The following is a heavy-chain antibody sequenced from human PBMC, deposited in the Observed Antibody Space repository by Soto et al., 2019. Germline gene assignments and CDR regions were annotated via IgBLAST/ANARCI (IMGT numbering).Heavy chain of an antibody. CDR1: GFTFSSYA. J-gene: IGHJ2*01. CDR3: AKVGSYYEQYDHWYFDL. V-gene: IGHV3-23*01. Sequence: EVQLLESGGGLVQPGGSLRLSCAASGFTFSSYAMTWVRQAPGKGLEWVSAITRSGDYTHYVDSVKGRFTISRDNSKNTLYLQMNRLRAVDTAVYYCAKVGSYYEQYDHWYFDLWGRGTLVTVFS. D-gene: IGHD3-22*01. CDR2: ITRSGDYT.